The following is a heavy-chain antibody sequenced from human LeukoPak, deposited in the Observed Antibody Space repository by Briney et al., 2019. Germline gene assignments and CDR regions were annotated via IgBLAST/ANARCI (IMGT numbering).Heavy chain of an antibody. CDR3: ARDLGTYQLLWPHYTFDY. CDR2: INPNSGGT. Sequence: GASVKVSCKTSGYTFTGYYMHWVRQAPGQGLEWMGWINPNSGGTNYAQKFQGRVTMTRDTSISTAYMELSRLRSDDTAVYYCARDLGTYQLLWPHYTFDYWGQGTLVTVSS. J-gene: IGHJ4*02. D-gene: IGHD2-2*01. V-gene: IGHV1-2*02. CDR1: GYTFTGYY.